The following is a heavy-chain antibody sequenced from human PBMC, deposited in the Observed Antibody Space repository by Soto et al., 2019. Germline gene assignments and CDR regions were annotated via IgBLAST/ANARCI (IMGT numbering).Heavy chain of an antibody. V-gene: IGHV3-23*01. CDR2: ISGSGGST. D-gene: IGHD6-6*01. Sequence: GGSLRLSCAASGFTFSSYAMSWVRQAPGKGLEWVSAISGSGGSTYYADSVKGRFTISRDNSKNTLYLQMNSLRAEDTAVYYCAKTPNPIAARPYYFDYWGQGTLVTVSS. CDR1: GFTFSSYA. J-gene: IGHJ4*02. CDR3: AKTPNPIAARPYYFDY.